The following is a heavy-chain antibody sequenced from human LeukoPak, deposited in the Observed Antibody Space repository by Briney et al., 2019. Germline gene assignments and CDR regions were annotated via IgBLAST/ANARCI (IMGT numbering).Heavy chain of an antibody. D-gene: IGHD3-3*01. V-gene: IGHV4-39*01. J-gene: IGHJ4*02. CDR1: GGSISSSSYY. CDR3: ARQPYYDFWSGYDY. Sequence: SETLSLTCTVSGGSISSSSYYWGWIRQPPGKGLEWIGSIYYSGSTYYNPSLKSRVTISVDTSKNQFSLKLGSVTAADTAVYYCARQPYYDFWSGYDYWGQGTLVTVSS. CDR2: IYYSGST.